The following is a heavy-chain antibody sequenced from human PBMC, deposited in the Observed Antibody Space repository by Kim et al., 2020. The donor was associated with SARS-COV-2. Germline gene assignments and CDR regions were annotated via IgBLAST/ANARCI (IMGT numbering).Heavy chain of an antibody. J-gene: IGHJ4*02. D-gene: IGHD3-16*02. V-gene: IGHV3-23*01. CDR2: IGNSGTKT. CDR3: AKDYRYHND. CDR1: GFTFSIYA. Sequence: GGSLRLSCTASGFTFSIYAMTWVRQAPGKGLEWVSTIGNSGTKTYYADSVKGRFTISRDNSRNRLFLQMNSLRAEDTALYFCAKDYRYHNDWGQGTLVTVSS.